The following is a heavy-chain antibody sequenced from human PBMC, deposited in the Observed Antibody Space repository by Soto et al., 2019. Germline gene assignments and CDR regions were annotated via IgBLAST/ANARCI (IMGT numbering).Heavy chain of an antibody. J-gene: IGHJ5*02. CDR2: IWYDGSNK. Sequence: GGSLRLSCAASGFTFSSYGLHWVRQAPGKGLEWVAVIWYDGSNKYYADSVKGRFTISRDNSKNTLYLQMNSLRAEDTAVYYCARDRRDRPSNWFDPWGQGTLVTVSS. V-gene: IGHV3-33*01. CDR3: ARDRRDRPSNWFDP. CDR1: GFTFSSYG.